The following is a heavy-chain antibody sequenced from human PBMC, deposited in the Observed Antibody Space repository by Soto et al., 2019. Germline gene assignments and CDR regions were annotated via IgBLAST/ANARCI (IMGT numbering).Heavy chain of an antibody. CDR3: ARSRPSSSRPFDY. CDR2: IYHSGST. D-gene: IGHD6-6*01. V-gene: IGHV4-4*02. CDR1: GGSISSSNW. Sequence: QVQLQESGPGLVKPSGTLSLTCAVSGGSISSSNWWSWVRQPPGKGLEWIGEIYHSGSTNYNPSVKSRVTLSVDKSKNQFSLKLRSVTAADTAVYYCARSRPSSSRPFDYWGQGTLVTVSS. J-gene: IGHJ4*02.